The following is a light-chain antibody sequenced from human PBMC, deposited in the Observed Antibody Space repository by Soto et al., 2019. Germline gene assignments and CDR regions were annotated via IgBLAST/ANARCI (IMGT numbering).Light chain of an antibody. Sequence: DIQMTQSPSSLSASVGDRVTITCRASQSISNYLNWYQQKPWKVPKLLIYGASSLQSGVPSRFSSGESWTEFNLQISILQHAAFAVYYCQQTYNTPYTFGQGTKLEIK. CDR3: QQTYNTPYT. V-gene: IGKV1-39*01. CDR1: QSISNY. J-gene: IGKJ2*01. CDR2: GAS.